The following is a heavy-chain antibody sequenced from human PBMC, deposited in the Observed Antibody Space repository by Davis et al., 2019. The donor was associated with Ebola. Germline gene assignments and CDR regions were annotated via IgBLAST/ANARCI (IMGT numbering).Heavy chain of an antibody. CDR1: GGSISSGSYY. CDR3: ARGELDY. Sequence: PSETLSLTCTVSGGSISSGSYYWSWIRQPAGKGLEWIGHIYTSGSTNYNPSLKSRVTISVDTSKNQFSLKLSSVTAADTAVYYCARGELDYWGQGTLVTVSS. V-gene: IGHV4-61*09. J-gene: IGHJ4*02. CDR2: IYTSGST.